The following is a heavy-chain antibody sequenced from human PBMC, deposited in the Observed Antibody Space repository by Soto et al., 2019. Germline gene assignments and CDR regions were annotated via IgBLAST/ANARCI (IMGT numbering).Heavy chain of an antibody. V-gene: IGHV4-31*03. CDR2: IYHSGTT. J-gene: IGHJ4*02. CDR1: GGSISSGGYY. CDR3: TTDSNPIAYCGGDCYIDY. Sequence: SETLSLTCSVSGGSISSGGYYWSWIRQHPGKGLEWIGYIYHSGTTYYNPSLKSRVTISVDTSKNQFSLKLTSVTAADTAVYYCTTDSNPIAYCGGDCYIDYWGQGTLVTVSS. D-gene: IGHD2-21*02.